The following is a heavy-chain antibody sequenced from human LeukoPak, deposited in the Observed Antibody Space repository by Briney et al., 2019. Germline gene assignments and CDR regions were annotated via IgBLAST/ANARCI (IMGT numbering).Heavy chain of an antibody. CDR1: GFTFGRHW. D-gene: IGHD2-21*01. Sequence: GGSLRLSCAASGFTFGRHWMSWVRQAPGKGLEWVAVISYDGSNKYYADSVKGRFTISRDNSKNTLYLQMNSLRAEDTAVYYCAKAPVDGDGPWGQGTLVTVSS. J-gene: IGHJ5*02. CDR3: AKAPVDGDGP. V-gene: IGHV3-30*18. CDR2: ISYDGSNK.